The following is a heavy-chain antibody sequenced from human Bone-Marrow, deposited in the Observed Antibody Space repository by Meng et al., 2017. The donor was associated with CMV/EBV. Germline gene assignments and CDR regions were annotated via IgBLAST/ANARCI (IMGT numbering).Heavy chain of an antibody. D-gene: IGHD2-2*01. CDR2: ISSSSSYI. Sequence: GGSLRLSCAVSGFTFSSYSMNWVRQAPGKGLEWVSSISSSSSYIYYADSVKGRFTISRDNAKNSLYLQMNSLRAEDTAVYYCARDAPEEYCSSTSRRYYYYYGMDVWGQGTTVTGYS. CDR1: GFTFSSYS. V-gene: IGHV3-21*01. CDR3: ARDAPEEYCSSTSRRYYYYYGMDV. J-gene: IGHJ6*01.